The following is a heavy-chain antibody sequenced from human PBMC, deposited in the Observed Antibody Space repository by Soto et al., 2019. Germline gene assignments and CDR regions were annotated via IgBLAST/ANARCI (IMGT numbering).Heavy chain of an antibody. D-gene: IGHD1-20*01. V-gene: IGHV2-70*13. CDR1: GFSLTSPGMC. Sequence: SGPTLVNPTETLTLTCTFSGFSLTSPGMCVSWIRQSPGKALEWLALIERDDDDKYYSTSLKTRLTISKDTRKNQVVLTMANMEPADTATYYCARSIRGPRRFNGMDVWGQGTTVTV. CDR3: ARSIRGPRRFNGMDV. J-gene: IGHJ6*02. CDR2: IERDDDDK.